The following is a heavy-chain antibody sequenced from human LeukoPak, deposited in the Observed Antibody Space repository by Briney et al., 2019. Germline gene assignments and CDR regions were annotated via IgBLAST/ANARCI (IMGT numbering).Heavy chain of an antibody. V-gene: IGHV3-30*02. CDR2: IRYDGSNK. CDR3: ARRGGDSTVTTDY. D-gene: IGHD4-17*01. J-gene: IGHJ4*02. Sequence: GGSLRLSCAASGFTFSSYGMHWVRQAPGKGLEWVTFIRYDGSNKYYADSVKGRFTISRDNSKNTLYLQMNSLRVEDTAVYYCARRGGDSTVTTDYWGQGTLVTVSS. CDR1: GFTFSSYG.